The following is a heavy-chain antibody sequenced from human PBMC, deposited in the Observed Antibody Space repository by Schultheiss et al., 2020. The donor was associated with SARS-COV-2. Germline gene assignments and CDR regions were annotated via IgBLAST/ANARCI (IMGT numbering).Heavy chain of an antibody. V-gene: IGHV4-61*02. CDR3: ARNRDQGFDS. CDR1: GGSISSGGYY. Sequence: SETLSLTCTVSGGSISSGGYYWSWIRQPAGKGLEWIGRIYTSGSTHYNPSLKSRPSISIDTSTNQFFLSLSSVTAADTAVYYCARNRDQGFDSWGQGTLVTVSS. J-gene: IGHJ4*02. CDR2: IYTSGST.